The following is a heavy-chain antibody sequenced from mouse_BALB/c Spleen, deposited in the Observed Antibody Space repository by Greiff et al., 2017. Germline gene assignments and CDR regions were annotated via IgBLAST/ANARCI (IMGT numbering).Heavy chain of an antibody. CDR3: ARHEGHYYGSSSDY. CDR2: ISSGGSYT. J-gene: IGHJ2*01. CDR1: GFTFSSYA. D-gene: IGHD1-1*01. Sequence: EVQRVESGGGLVKPGGSLKLSCAASGFTFSSYAMSWVRQTPEKRLEWVATISSGGSYTYYPDSVKGRFTISRDNAKNTLYLQMSSLRSEDTAMYYCARHEGHYYGSSSDYWGQGTTLTVSS. V-gene: IGHV5-9-3*01.